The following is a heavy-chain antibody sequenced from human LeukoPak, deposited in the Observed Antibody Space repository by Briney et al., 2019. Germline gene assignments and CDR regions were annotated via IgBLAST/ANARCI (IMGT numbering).Heavy chain of an antibody. CDR3: ASSFNGGYCSSTSCYNRFDY. V-gene: IGHV4-4*07. D-gene: IGHD2-2*02. CDR2: IYSTGST. Sequence: PSETLSLTCTVSGGSINRYYWSWIRQPAGKGLEWIGRIYSTGSTNYNPSLKSRVTMSVDTSKNHFSLKLNSVTAADTAVYYCASSFNGGYCSSTSCYNRFDYWGQGTLVTVSS. CDR1: GGSINRYY. J-gene: IGHJ4*02.